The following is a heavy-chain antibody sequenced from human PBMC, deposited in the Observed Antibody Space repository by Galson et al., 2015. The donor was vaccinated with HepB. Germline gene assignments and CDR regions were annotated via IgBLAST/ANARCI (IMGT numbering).Heavy chain of an antibody. CDR3: ARDDTYSSRGGLDY. J-gene: IGHJ4*02. D-gene: IGHD6-19*01. Sequence: TLSLTCKVSGGSISSGGYYWSWIRQHPGKGLEWIGYIYYSGSTYYNPSLKSRVTISVDTSKNQFSLRLSSVTAADTAVYYCARDDTYSSRGGLDYWGQGTLVTVSS. V-gene: IGHV4-31*03. CDR2: IYYSGST. CDR1: GGSISSGGYY.